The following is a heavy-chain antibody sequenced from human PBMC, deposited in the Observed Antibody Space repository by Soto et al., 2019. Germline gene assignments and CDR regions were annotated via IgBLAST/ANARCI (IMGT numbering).Heavy chain of an antibody. CDR2: ISYDGSNK. Sequence: GGSLRLSCAASGFTFSSYAMHWVRQAPGKGLEWVAVISYDGSNKYYADSVKGRFTISRDNSKNTLYLQMNSLRAEDTAVYYCARGWCSSTSCYQGYYYYGMDVWGQGATVTVSS. CDR1: GFTFSSYA. J-gene: IGHJ6*02. V-gene: IGHV3-30-3*01. CDR3: ARGWCSSTSCYQGYYYYGMDV. D-gene: IGHD2-2*01.